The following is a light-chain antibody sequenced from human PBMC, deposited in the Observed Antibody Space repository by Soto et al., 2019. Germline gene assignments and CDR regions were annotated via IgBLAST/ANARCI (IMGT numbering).Light chain of an antibody. CDR3: QQYNNWPPWT. J-gene: IGKJ1*01. Sequence: EIVLTQSPGTLSLSPGDRATLYCRASQSVSSKLAWYQQKPGQAPRLLIYGASTRATGIPARFSGSGSGKEFTLTISSLQSEDFAVYYCQQYNNWPPWTFGQGTKVDI. V-gene: IGKV3-15*01. CDR2: GAS. CDR1: QSVSSK.